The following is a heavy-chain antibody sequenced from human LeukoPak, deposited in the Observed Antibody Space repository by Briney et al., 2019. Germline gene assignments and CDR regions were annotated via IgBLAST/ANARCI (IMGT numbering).Heavy chain of an antibody. D-gene: IGHD3-22*01. CDR2: INRSGST. V-gene: IGHV4-34*01. Sequence: PSETLSLTCAVYGGSFSGYYWSWIRQPPGKGLEWIGEINRSGSTNYNPSLKSRVTISVDTSKNQFSLKLSSVTAADTAVYYCARGHNTGLGTMIVVVSVWFDPWDQGTLVTVSS. J-gene: IGHJ5*02. CDR1: GGSFSGYY. CDR3: ARGHNTGLGTMIVVVSVWFDP.